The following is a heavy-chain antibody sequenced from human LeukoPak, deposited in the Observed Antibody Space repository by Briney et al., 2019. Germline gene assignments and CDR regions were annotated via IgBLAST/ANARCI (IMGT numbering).Heavy chain of an antibody. CDR3: ARAGSIQLWFGYYMDV. Sequence: ASVTVSCKASGYTFTSYGISWVRQAPGQGLEWMGWINPNSGGTNYAQKFQGRVTMTRDTSISTAYMELSRLRSDDTAVYYCARAGSIQLWFGYYMDVWGKGTTVTVSS. D-gene: IGHD5-18*01. CDR2: INPNSGGT. V-gene: IGHV1-2*02. CDR1: GYTFTSYG. J-gene: IGHJ6*03.